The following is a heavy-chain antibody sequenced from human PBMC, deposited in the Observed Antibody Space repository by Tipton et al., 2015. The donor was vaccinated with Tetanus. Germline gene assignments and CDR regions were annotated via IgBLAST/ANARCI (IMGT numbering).Heavy chain of an antibody. CDR1: GGSINSGGHF. J-gene: IGHJ4*02. CDR3: ARGTFPAFDF. Sequence: TLSLTCTVSGGSINSGGHFWTWIRQSTGKGLEWIGHIRDNGNSYANPSLSGRVTMSVDTRKNQFSLNLTSMSVADTATYYCARGTFPAFDFWGQGVQVTVSS. V-gene: IGHV4-31*03. CDR2: IRDNGNS. D-gene: IGHD2/OR15-2a*01.